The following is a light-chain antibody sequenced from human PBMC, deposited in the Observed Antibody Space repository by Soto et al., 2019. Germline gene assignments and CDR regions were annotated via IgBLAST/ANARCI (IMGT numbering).Light chain of an antibody. CDR3: QQSNTWPPIT. J-gene: IGKJ5*01. V-gene: IGKV3-11*01. CDR2: DAY. Sequence: EIVLKQSPVTLSLSAGERATLSWRVSQSVRTYLAWYQVKPGQAPRLLIYDAYRRASGVPATFSGSGSGTDFTPTISSLEPEDFALYYCQQSNTWPPITXGQGTRLDI. CDR1: QSVRTY.